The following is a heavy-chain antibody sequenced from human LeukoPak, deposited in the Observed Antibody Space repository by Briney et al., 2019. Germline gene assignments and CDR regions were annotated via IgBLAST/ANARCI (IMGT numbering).Heavy chain of an antibody. CDR3: ARGSTWGGLDY. V-gene: IGHV3-23*01. J-gene: IGHJ4*02. CDR1: GFTLSSYA. Sequence: GGFLRLSCAASGFTLSSYAMSWVRQAPGKGLEWVSGISGSGGNTYLADSVKGWFTIARDNSKTTLYLQMNSLRADDTAVYSCARGSTWGGLDYWGQGTLVTVS. D-gene: IGHD2-21*01. CDR2: ISGSGGNT.